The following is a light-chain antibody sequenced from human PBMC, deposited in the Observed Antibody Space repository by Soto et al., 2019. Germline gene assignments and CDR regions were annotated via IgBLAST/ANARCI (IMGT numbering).Light chain of an antibody. V-gene: IGKV3-20*01. CDR2: GAS. CDR1: QSVSSGY. CDR3: QQYGSSLFT. J-gene: IGKJ3*01. Sequence: EIVLTQSPGTLSLSPGERATLSCRASQSVSSGYLAWYQQKPGQPLRLLIYGASSRATDIPDRFSGSGSGTDFTLTISRLEPEDFAVYYCQQYGSSLFTFGPGTKVDIK.